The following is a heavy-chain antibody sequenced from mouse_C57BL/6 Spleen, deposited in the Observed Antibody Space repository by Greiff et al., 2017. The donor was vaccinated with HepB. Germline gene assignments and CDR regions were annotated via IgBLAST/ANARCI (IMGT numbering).Heavy chain of an antibody. CDR1: GYTFTTYP. D-gene: IGHD4-1*01. V-gene: IGHV1-47*01. Sequence: VQLVESGAELVKPGASVKMSCKASGYTFTTYPIEWMKQNHGKSLEWIGNFHPYNDDTKYNEKFKGKATLTVEKSSSTVYLELSRLTSDDSAVYYCARGKLGNGLRYFDVWGTGTTVTVSS. CDR2: FHPYNDDT. J-gene: IGHJ1*03. CDR3: ARGKLGNGLRYFDV.